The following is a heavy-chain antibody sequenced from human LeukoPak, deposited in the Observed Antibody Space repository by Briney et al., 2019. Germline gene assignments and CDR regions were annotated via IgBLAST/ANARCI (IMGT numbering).Heavy chain of an antibody. D-gene: IGHD3-3*01. Sequence: ASVKASCKASGYTFTSYGISWVRQAPGQGLEWMGWISAYNGNTNYAQKLQGRVTMTTDTSTSTAYMELRSLRSDDTAVYYCAREAPQGMYYDFWSGYFGGPYYYYGMDVWGQGTTVTVSS. CDR1: GYTFTSYG. J-gene: IGHJ6*02. CDR3: AREAPQGMYYDFWSGYFGGPYYYYGMDV. CDR2: ISAYNGNT. V-gene: IGHV1-18*01.